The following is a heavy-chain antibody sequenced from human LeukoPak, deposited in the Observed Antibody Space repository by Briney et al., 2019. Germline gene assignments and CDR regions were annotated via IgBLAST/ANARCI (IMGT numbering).Heavy chain of an antibody. D-gene: IGHD5-18*01. CDR3: ARVNSYGNYNYYYDMDV. J-gene: IGHJ6*02. Sequence: PGGSLRLSCAASGFTFSSYWMNWVRQAPGKGLVWVSRISSDGSSTNYADSVKGRFSISRDNAKNTLYLQMNSLRAEDTAVYYCARVNSYGNYNYYYDMDVWGQGTTVTVSS. CDR1: GFTFSSYW. CDR2: ISSDGSST. V-gene: IGHV3-74*01.